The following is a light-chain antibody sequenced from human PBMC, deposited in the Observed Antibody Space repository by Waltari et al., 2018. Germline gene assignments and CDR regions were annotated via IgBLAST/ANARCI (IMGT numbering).Light chain of an antibody. Sequence: QSALTQPASVPGASGQSITIPCTGTSSDVGRYNLVFWYQQHPGKAPKLMIYEGSKRPAGVSNRFAGTKCGNTASLTFSRHQAEDEADYYCCSNASSSTLVFGTGTKVTVL. V-gene: IGLV2-23*01. CDR1: SSDVGRYNL. J-gene: IGLJ1*01. CDR3: CSNASSSTLV. CDR2: EGS.